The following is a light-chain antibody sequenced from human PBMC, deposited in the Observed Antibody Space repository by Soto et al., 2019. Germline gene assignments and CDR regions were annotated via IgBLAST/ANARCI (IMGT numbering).Light chain of an antibody. CDR3: SSYAASRTRV. V-gene: IGLV2-14*01. CDR2: GVS. J-gene: IGLJ1*01. CDR1: SSDFGDYNY. Sequence: QSALTQPASASGSPRQSVTITCTGTSSDFGDYNYVSWYQHHPDKAPKLIIFGVSNRPSGVSNRFSASKSGNTAPLTISGLQVDDEADYYCSSYAASRTRVFGTGTKVTVL.